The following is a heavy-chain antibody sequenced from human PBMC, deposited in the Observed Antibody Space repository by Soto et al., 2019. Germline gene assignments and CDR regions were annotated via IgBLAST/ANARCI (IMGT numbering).Heavy chain of an antibody. D-gene: IGHD3-22*01. Sequence: SVKVSCKASGFTFTSSAVQWVRQARGQRLEWIGWIVVGSGNTNYAQKFQERVTITRDMSTSTAYMELSSLRSEDTAVYYCAADDYYDSSGYQDYWGQGTLVTVS. V-gene: IGHV1-58*01. J-gene: IGHJ4*02. CDR3: AADDYYDSSGYQDY. CDR1: GFTFTSSA. CDR2: IVVGSGNT.